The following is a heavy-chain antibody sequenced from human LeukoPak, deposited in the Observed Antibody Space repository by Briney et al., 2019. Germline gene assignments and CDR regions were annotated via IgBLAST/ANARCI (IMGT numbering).Heavy chain of an antibody. Sequence: NASETLSLTCAVSGVSITSGNYSWSWLRQPPGKGLEWIGYIYPSGNTYYNPSLKSRVTMSVDRSKNQFSLKLTSVTAADTAMYYCARVSGTYYYDSRQSMAWFDPWGQGTLVTVSS. CDR1: GVSITSGNYS. V-gene: IGHV4-30-2*01. J-gene: IGHJ5*02. CDR3: ARVSGTYYYDSRQSMAWFDP. D-gene: IGHD3-22*01. CDR2: IYPSGNT.